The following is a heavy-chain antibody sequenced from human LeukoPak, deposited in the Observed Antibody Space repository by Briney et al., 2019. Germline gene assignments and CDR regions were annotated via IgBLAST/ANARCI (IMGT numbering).Heavy chain of an antibody. J-gene: IGHJ4*02. Sequence: SETLSLTCTVSGGSISSSSYYWGWIRQPPGKGLEWIGSIYYSGSTYYNPSLKGRVTISVDTSKNQFSLKLTSVTTADTAVYYCASLDLWAYHYDGWGQGTLVTVSS. CDR2: IYYSGST. CDR3: ASLDLWAYHYDG. D-gene: IGHD3/OR15-3a*01. V-gene: IGHV4-39*07. CDR1: GGSISSSSYY.